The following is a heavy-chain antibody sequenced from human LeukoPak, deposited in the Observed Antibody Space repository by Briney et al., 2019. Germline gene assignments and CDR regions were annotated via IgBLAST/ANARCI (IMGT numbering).Heavy chain of an antibody. CDR3: TAEMGACAGDCFEF. D-gene: IGHD2-21*02. CDR1: GFTFKNAW. CDR2: LQSETDGGTT. Sequence: GGSLRLSCAASGFTFKNAWVSWVRQAPGKGLEWVGRLQSETDGGTTDYAAPVKGRFTISKDESKNTLYLQMNSLKTEDTAVYYCTAEMGACAGDCFEFWGQGTLITVSS. J-gene: IGHJ4*02. V-gene: IGHV3-15*01.